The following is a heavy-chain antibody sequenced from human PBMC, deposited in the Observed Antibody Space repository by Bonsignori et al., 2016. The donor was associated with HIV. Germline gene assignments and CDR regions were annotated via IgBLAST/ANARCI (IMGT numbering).Heavy chain of an antibody. V-gene: IGHV4-34*01. CDR2: INHSGST. D-gene: IGHD2-21*01. Sequence: SQTLSLTCAVYGGSFSGYYWSWIRQPPGKGLEWIGEINHSGSTNYNPSLKSRVTISVDTSKNQFSLKLSSVTAADTAVYYCARYCGGDCLYPAGIDPWGQGTLVTVSS. J-gene: IGHJ5*02. CDR3: ARYCGGDCLYPAGIDP. CDR1: GGSFSGYY.